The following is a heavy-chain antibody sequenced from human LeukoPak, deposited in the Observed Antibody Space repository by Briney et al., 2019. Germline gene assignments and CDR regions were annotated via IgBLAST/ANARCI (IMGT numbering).Heavy chain of an antibody. CDR3: ARDGGVFDY. Sequence: GGSLRLSCAASGFTFSSYWMHWVRQAPGKGLVWVSRISSDGSSTCDADSVKGRFTISRDNAKNPLYLQMNSLRAEDTAVYYCARDGGVFDYWGQGTLVTVSS. D-gene: IGHD3-16*01. V-gene: IGHV3-74*01. J-gene: IGHJ4*02. CDR1: GFTFSSYW. CDR2: ISSDGSST.